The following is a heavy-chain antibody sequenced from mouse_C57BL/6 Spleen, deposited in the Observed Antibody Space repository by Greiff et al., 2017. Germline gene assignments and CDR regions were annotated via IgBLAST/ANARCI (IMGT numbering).Heavy chain of an antibody. CDR1: GFTFSDYG. Sequence: DVMLVESGGGLVKPGGSLKLSCAASGFTFSDYGMHWVRQAPEKGLEWVAYISSGSSTIYYADTVKGRFTISSDNAKNTLFLKMTSLRSEDTAMYNCARHDYDGYYFDDWGTSTTLTVAS. J-gene: IGHJ2*01. CDR2: ISSGSSTI. D-gene: IGHD2-4*01. CDR3: ARHDYDGYYFDD. V-gene: IGHV5-17*01.